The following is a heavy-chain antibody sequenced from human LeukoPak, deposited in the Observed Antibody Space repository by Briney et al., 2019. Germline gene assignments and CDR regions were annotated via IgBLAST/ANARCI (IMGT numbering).Heavy chain of an antibody. J-gene: IGHJ4*02. CDR1: GGSVSSGSYY. Sequence: SETLSLTCTVSGGSVSSGSYYWSWIRQPPGKGLEWIGYIYYSGSTNYNPSLKSRVTISVDTSKNQFSLKLSSVTAADTAVYYCARRAIWFGELLFYDYWGQGTLVTVSS. D-gene: IGHD3-10*01. CDR2: IYYSGST. CDR3: ARRAIWFGELLFYDY. V-gene: IGHV4-61*01.